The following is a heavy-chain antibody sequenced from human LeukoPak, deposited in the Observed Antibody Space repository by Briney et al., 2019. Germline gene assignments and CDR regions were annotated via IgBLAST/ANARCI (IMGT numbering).Heavy chain of an antibody. J-gene: IGHJ4*02. D-gene: IGHD3-22*01. CDR1: GFIFSSYE. V-gene: IGHV3-48*03. CDR3: ASYYESSGFLRNFDY. CDR2: ISSSGSTI. Sequence: PGGSLRLSCAASGFIFSSYEMNWVRQAPGKGLEWVSYISSSGSTIYYADSVKGRFTISRDNAQNSLYLQMNSLRAEDTAVYYCASYYESSGFLRNFDYWGQGTLVTVSS.